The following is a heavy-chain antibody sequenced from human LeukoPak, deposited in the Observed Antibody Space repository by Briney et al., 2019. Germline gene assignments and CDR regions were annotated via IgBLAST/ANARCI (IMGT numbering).Heavy chain of an antibody. CDR2: IHYSGRT. V-gene: IGHV4-59*01. CDR3: ATEVAPSDHYYYYGMDV. D-gene: IGHD5-12*01. Sequence: PSETLSLTCTVSGGSISSNYWSWGRQPPGKGLEWIGYIHYSGRTNYNPSLKSRVTISVDTSKNQFSLKLSSVTAADTAVYYCATEVAPSDHYYYYGMDVWGQGTTVTVSS. CDR1: GGSISSNY. J-gene: IGHJ6*02.